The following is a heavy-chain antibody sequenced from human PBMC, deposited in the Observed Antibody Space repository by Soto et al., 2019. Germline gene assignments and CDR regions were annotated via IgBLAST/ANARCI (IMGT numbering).Heavy chain of an antibody. J-gene: IGHJ4*02. CDR3: TLSQWELLDY. CDR1: GFTFSSYG. CDR2: ISYDGSNK. V-gene: IGHV3-30*03. D-gene: IGHD1-26*01. Sequence: GGALRLSCAASGFTFSSYGMHWVRQAPGKGLEWVAVISYDGSNKYYADSVRGRFTISRDNSKNTLYLQMNSLRAEDTAVYYCTLSQWELLDYWGQGTLVNVSS.